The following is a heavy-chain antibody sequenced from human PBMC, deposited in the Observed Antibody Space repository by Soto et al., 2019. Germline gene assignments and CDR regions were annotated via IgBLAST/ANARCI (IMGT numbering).Heavy chain of an antibody. CDR1: GVTLSSYA. CDR3: ARGVVKWWY. D-gene: IGHD2-15*01. CDR2: IKQDGSEK. J-gene: IGHJ4*02. V-gene: IGHV3-7*01. Sequence: GGTLRLSYAVSGVTLSSYAMTWVRQAPGKGLEWVANIKQDGSEKYYVDSVKGRFTISRDNAKNSLYLQMNSLRAEDTAVYYCARGVVKWWYWGQGTLVTVPQ.